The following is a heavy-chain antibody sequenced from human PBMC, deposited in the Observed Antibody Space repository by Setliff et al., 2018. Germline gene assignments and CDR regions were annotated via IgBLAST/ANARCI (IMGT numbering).Heavy chain of an antibody. V-gene: IGHV3-21*01. Sequence: GGSLRLSCAASGFTFSSYSLNWVRQAPGKGLGWVSSISSSSSYIYYADSVQGRFTISRDNAKNSLYLQMNSLRADDTAVYYCARAADSYGPPRSYMDVWGKGTTVTVSS. D-gene: IGHD5-18*01. CDR1: GFTFSSYS. CDR2: ISSSSSYI. J-gene: IGHJ6*03. CDR3: ARAADSYGPPRSYMDV.